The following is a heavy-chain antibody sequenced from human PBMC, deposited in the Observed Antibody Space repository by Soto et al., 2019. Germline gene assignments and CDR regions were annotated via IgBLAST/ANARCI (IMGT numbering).Heavy chain of an antibody. CDR1: GGSISSSYSY. J-gene: IGHJ4*02. D-gene: IGHD2-2*01. Sequence: QLQLQESGPGLVKPSETLSLTCTVSGGSISSSYSYWGWIRQPPGKGLEWIGSFYYSRSTYYNPPLKSRVTISVDTSKNHFSLKLSSVTAADTAVYYCARPAYCSGPSCYGRHFDYWGQGTLVTVSS. CDR2: FYYSRST. CDR3: ARPAYCSGPSCYGRHFDY. V-gene: IGHV4-39*01.